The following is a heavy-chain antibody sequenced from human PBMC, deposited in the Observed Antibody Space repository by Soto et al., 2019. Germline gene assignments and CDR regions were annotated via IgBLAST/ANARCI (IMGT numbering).Heavy chain of an antibody. D-gene: IGHD6-6*01. CDR2: IIPIFGTA. CDR3: ARDQSSSEVYYYYGMDV. CDR1: GGTFSSYA. Sequence: SVKVSCKASGGTFSSYAISWVRQVPGQGLEWMGGIIPIFGTANYAQKFQGRVTITADKSTSTAYMELSSLRSEDTAVYYCARDQSSSEVYYYYGMDVWGQGTTVTVSS. J-gene: IGHJ6*02. V-gene: IGHV1-69*06.